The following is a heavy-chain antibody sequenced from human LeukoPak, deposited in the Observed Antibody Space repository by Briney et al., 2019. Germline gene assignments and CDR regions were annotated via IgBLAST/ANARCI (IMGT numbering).Heavy chain of an antibody. D-gene: IGHD3-10*01. V-gene: IGHV4-39*07. Sequence: SETLSLTCTVSGGSISSSSYYWGWIRQPPGNGLEWIGSIYHSGSTYYNPSLKSRVIISVDTSKNQFSLKLSSVTAADTAVYYCARLFRKGAFDYWGQGTLVTVSS. J-gene: IGHJ4*02. CDR3: ARLFRKGAFDY. CDR1: GGSISSSSYY. CDR2: IYHSGST.